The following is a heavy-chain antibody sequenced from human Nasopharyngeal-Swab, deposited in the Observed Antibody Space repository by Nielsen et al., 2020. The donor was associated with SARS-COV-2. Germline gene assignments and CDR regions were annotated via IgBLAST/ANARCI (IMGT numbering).Heavy chain of an antibody. J-gene: IGHJ3*02. V-gene: IGHV7-4-1*02. Sequence: ASVKVSCKASGYTFTSYAMNWVRQAPGQGLEWMGWINTNTGNPTYAQGFTGRFVFSLDTSVNTAYLQISSLKAEDTAVYYCARDRFSYYYDSSGYFDAFDIWGQGTMVTVSS. CDR2: INTNTGNP. D-gene: IGHD3-22*01. CDR1: GYTFTSYA. CDR3: ARDRFSYYYDSSGYFDAFDI.